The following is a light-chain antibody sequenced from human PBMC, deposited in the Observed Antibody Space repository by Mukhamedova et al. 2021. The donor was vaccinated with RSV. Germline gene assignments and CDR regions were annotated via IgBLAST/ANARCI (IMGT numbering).Light chain of an antibody. Sequence: WYQRRVHGKAPKFLIYKASTLESGVPSKFSGSGSGTEFTLTISSLQPDDFATYYCQQYNSYSRMFGPGTKVEIK. J-gene: IGKJ1*01. V-gene: IGKV1-5*03. CDR3: QQYNSYSRM. CDR2: KAS.